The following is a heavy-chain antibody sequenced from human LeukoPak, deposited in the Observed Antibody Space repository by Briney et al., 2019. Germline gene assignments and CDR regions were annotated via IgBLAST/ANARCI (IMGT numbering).Heavy chain of an antibody. D-gene: IGHD6-19*01. CDR3: ARHLLAVAGTGDFDY. CDR1: GYSFTSYW. CDR2: IYPGDSDT. V-gene: IGHV5-51*01. J-gene: IGHJ4*02. Sequence: GESLKISCKGSGYSFTSYWIGWVRQMPGKGLEWMGIIYPGDSDTRYSPSFQGQVTISADKSISTAYLQWSSLKASDTAMYYCARHLLAVAGTGDFDYPGQGTLVTVSS.